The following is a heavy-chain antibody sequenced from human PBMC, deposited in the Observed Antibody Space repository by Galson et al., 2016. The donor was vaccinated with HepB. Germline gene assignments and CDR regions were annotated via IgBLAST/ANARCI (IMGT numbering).Heavy chain of an antibody. D-gene: IGHD2-21*02. CDR1: GFVFSRYA. J-gene: IGHJ4*02. Sequence: SLRLSCAASGFVFSRYAMTWVRQAPGKGLEWVAAIRDSGVVTYYADSVKGRFTISRDNHKNTLYLQMNSLRDEDTAVYYCARDDLVSDCGGDCYAVHFDFWGQGTLVTVSS. CDR3: ARDDLVSDCGGDCYAVHFDF. V-gene: IGHV3-23*01. CDR2: IRDSGVVT.